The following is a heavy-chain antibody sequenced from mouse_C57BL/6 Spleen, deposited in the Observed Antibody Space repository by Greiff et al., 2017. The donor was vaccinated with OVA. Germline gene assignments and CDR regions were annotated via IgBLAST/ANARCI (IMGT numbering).Heavy chain of an antibody. J-gene: IGHJ3*01. V-gene: IGHV1-64*01. CDR1: GFNIKDYY. Sequence: VQLQQSGAELVRPGASVKLSCTASGFNIKDYYMHWVKQRPGQGLEWIGMIHPNSGSTNYNEKFKSKATLTVDKSYSTAYMQLSSLTSEDSAVYYCAREWLLREAWFAYWGQGTLVTVSA. CDR3: AREWLLREAWFAY. CDR2: IHPNSGST. D-gene: IGHD2-3*01.